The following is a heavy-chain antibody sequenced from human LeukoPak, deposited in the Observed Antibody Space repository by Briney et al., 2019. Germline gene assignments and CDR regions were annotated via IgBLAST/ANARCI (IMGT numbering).Heavy chain of an antibody. CDR3: ARRTTSESVYYYMDV. Sequence: LETLSLPCTVSGGSLSRYYWSWIRQPPGKGLEWVGYIYTSGSTNYNPSLKSRVTISVDTSKNQFSLKLSSVTAADTAVYYCARRTTSESVYYYMDVWGKGTTVTVSS. V-gene: IGHV4-4*09. J-gene: IGHJ6*03. CDR2: IYTSGST. D-gene: IGHD1-7*01. CDR1: GGSLSRYY.